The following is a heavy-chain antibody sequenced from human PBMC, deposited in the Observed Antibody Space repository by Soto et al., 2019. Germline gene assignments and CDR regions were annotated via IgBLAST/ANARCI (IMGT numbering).Heavy chain of an antibody. J-gene: IGHJ6*02. D-gene: IGHD6-13*01. Sequence: QVQLVESGGGVVQPGRSLRLSCAASGFTFSSYAMHWVRQAPGKGLEWVAVISYDGSNKYYADSVKGRFTFSRYNSKNTLSLQMSSLRGEDTAVYYCARAWGPQLAPYYYYGMDVWCRGTTVTVSS. CDR2: ISYDGSNK. CDR1: GFTFSSYA. CDR3: ARAWGPQLAPYYYYGMDV. V-gene: IGHV3-30-3*01.